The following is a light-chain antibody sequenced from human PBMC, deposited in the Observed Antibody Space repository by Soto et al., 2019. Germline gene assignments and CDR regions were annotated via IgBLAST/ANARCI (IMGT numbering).Light chain of an antibody. CDR3: QTWGTGPAV. J-gene: IGLJ7*01. Sequence: QLVLTQSPSASASLGASVKLTCTLSSGHSSYAIAWHQQQPEKGSRYLMKLNSDGSHSKGDGIPDRFSGSSSGAERYVTISGLQSEDEADYYCQTWGTGPAVFGGGTQLTVL. V-gene: IGLV4-69*01. CDR1: SGHSSYA. CDR2: LNSDGSH.